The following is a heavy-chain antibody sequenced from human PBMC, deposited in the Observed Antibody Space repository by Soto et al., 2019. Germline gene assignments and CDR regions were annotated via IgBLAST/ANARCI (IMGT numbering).Heavy chain of an antibody. CDR3: TTRRHCSGGSCYSYYWFDP. V-gene: IGHV3-15*07. D-gene: IGHD2-15*01. J-gene: IGHJ5*02. CDR2: IKSKTDGGTT. Sequence: GGSLRLSCAASGFTFSNAWMNWVRQAPGKGLEWVGRIKSKTDGGTTDYAAPVKGRFTISRDDSKNTLYLQMNSLKTEDTAVYYCTTRRHCSGGSCYSYYWFDPWGQGTLVTVSS. CDR1: GFTFSNAW.